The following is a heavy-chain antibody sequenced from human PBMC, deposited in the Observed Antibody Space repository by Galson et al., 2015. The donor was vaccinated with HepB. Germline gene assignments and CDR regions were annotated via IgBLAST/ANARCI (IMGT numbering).Heavy chain of an antibody. D-gene: IGHD6-13*01. J-gene: IGHJ4*02. Sequence: SVKVSCKASGYTFTSHYMHWVRQAPGQGLEWMGVINPSGGYTSYAQELQGRVTMARDTSTSTVHMELSSLRSEDTAVYYCAAVIAAAGTGFDHWGQGTQVTVSS. CDR2: INPSGGYT. V-gene: IGHV1-46*04. CDR3: AAVIAAAGTGFDH. CDR1: GYTFTSHY.